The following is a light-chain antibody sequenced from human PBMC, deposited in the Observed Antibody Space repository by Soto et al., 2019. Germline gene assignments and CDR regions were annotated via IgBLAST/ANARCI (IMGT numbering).Light chain of an antibody. CDR1: SSNIGSNY. CDR3: GGWDDSLSGPV. V-gene: IGLV1-47*01. J-gene: IGLJ2*01. Sequence: QSVLTQPPPASGTPGQRVNISCSGSSSNIGSNYVYWYRQFPGTAPKLLIQRNNQRPSGVPARFSGSKSGTSASLAISGLRSEDEADYYCGGWDDSLSGPVFGGGTKVTVL. CDR2: RNN.